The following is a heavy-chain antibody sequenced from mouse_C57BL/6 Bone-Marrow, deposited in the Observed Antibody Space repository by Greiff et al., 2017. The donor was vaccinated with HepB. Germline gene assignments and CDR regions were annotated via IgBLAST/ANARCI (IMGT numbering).Heavy chain of an antibody. D-gene: IGHD2-1*01. CDR3: ASPIYGNYHHWYFDV. CDR2: IYPGDGDT. J-gene: IGHJ1*03. V-gene: IGHV1-80*01. CDR1: GYAFSSYW. Sequence: QVQLQQSGAELVKPGASVKISCKASGYAFSSYWMNWVKQRPGKGLEWIGQIYPGDGDTNYNGKFKGKATLTADKSSSTAYLQLSSLTSEDSAVYFRASPIYGNYHHWYFDVWGTGTTVTVSS.